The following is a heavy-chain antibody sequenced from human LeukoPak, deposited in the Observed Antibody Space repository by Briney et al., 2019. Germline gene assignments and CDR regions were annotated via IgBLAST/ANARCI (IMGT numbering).Heavy chain of an antibody. D-gene: IGHD6-13*01. V-gene: IGHV4-59*08. CDR3: ATDRHSSSWYVFDY. J-gene: IGHJ4*02. Sequence: SETLSLTCTVSGGXIRTYYCSWIRQPPGKGLEWIGYIYYSGSTSYNPSLESRVTISVDMSKNQFSLNLTSVTAADTAVYYCATDRHSSSWYVFDYWGQGTPVTVSS. CDR1: GGXIRTYY. CDR2: IYYSGST.